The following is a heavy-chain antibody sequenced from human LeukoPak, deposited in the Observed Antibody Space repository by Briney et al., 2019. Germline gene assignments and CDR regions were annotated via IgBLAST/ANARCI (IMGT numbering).Heavy chain of an antibody. V-gene: IGHV7-4-1*02. Sequence: ASVKVSCKASGYTFTSYAMNWVRQAPGQGLEWMGWINTNTGNPTYAQGFTGRFVFSLDTSVSTAYLQISSLKAEDTAVYYCARGTNYYDSSGYYDDYWGQGTLVTVSS. CDR3: ARGTNYYDSSGYYDDY. J-gene: IGHJ4*02. D-gene: IGHD3-22*01. CDR1: GYTFTSYA. CDR2: INTNTGNP.